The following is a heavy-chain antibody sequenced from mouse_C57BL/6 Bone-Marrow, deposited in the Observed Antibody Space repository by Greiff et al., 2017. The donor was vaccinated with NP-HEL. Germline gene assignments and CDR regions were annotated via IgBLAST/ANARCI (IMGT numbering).Heavy chain of an antibody. CDR2: ILPSIGRT. V-gene: IGHV15-2*01. J-gene: IGHJ1*03. CDR1: DSEVFPIAY. CDR3: AREGYYGWYFDV. Sequence: QVQLQQSGSELRSPGSSVKLSCKDFDSEVFPIAYMSWVRQKPGHGFEWIGGILPSIGRTNYGEDLATTATLDAYTMANTAYLELNSLTSEDSAIYYCAREGYYGWYFDVWGTGTTVTVSS. D-gene: IGHD1-1*01.